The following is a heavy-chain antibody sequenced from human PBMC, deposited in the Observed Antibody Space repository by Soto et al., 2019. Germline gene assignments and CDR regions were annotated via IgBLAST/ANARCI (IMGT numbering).Heavy chain of an antibody. CDR1: GGTFSSYA. D-gene: IGHD6-19*01. CDR3: ARVNSGWGIAVGHMDV. J-gene: IGHJ6*02. V-gene: IGHV1-69*13. Sequence: WASVKVSCKASGGTFSSYAISWVRQAPGQGLEWMGGIIPIFGTANYAQKFQGRVTITADESTSTAYMELSSLRSEDTAVYYCARVNSGWGIAVGHMDVWGQGTTVTVSS. CDR2: IIPIFGTA.